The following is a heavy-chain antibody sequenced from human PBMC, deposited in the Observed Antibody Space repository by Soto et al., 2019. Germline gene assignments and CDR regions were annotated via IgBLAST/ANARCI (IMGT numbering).Heavy chain of an antibody. CDR2: ISGSGGST. V-gene: IGHV3-23*01. CDR3: AKDHGNYVGNWFAP. J-gene: IGHJ5*02. CDR1: GFTFSSYA. D-gene: IGHD4-4*01. Sequence: LSCAASGFTFSSYAMSWVRQAPGKGLEWVSAISGSGGSTYYADSVKGRFTISRDNSKNTLYLQMNSLRAEDTAVYYCAKDHGNYVGNWFAPWGQGTLVTVSS.